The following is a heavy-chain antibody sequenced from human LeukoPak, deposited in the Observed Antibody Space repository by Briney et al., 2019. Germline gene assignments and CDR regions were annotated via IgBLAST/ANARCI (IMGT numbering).Heavy chain of an antibody. Sequence: GSLRLSCAASGFTFSSYGMHWVRQAPGKGLEWVAVISYDGSNKYYADSVKGRFTISRDNSKNTLYLQMNSLRAEDTAVYYCARGPTVRGVITWGQGTLVTVSS. V-gene: IGHV3-30*03. CDR3: ARGPTVRGVIT. D-gene: IGHD3-10*01. CDR2: ISYDGSNK. J-gene: IGHJ4*02. CDR1: GFTFSSYG.